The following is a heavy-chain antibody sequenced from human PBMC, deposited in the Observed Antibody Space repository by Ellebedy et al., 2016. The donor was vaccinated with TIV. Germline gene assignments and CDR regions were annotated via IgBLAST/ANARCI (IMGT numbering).Heavy chain of an antibody. CDR3: ARDGVRYFDWGALNWFDP. CDR1: GGTFSSYA. CDR2: IIPIFGTA. V-gene: IGHV1-69*13. Sequence: AASVKVSCKASGGTFSSYAISWVRQAPGQGLEWMGGIIPIFGTANYAQKLQGRVTITADESTSTAYMELRSLRSDETAVYYCARDGVRYFDWGALNWFDPWGQGTLVTVSS. D-gene: IGHD3-9*01. J-gene: IGHJ5*02.